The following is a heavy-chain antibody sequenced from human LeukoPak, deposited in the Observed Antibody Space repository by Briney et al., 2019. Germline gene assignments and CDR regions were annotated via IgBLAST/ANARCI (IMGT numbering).Heavy chain of an antibody. D-gene: IGHD5-24*01. CDR1: GGSISSYY. V-gene: IGHV4-59*01. J-gene: IGHJ4*02. Sequence: LETLSLTCTVSGGSISSYYWSWIRQPPGKGLEWIGYIYYSGSTNYNPSLKSRVTISVDTSKNQFSLKLSSVTAADTAVYYCARGRDGYNYFDYWGQGTLVTVSS. CDR2: IYYSGST. CDR3: ARGRDGYNYFDY.